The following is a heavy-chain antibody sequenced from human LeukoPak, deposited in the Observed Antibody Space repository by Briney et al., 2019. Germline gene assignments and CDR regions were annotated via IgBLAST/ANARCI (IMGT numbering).Heavy chain of an antibody. D-gene: IGHD3-22*01. CDR1: GFTFSIYA. V-gene: IGHV3-23*01. CDR2: ISRSGGST. J-gene: IGHJ4*02. Sequence: GGSLRLSCAASGFTFSIYAMSGVRQAPGGGLEWVSAISRSGGSTYYADSVKGRVTISRDNSKNTLYLQMNSLRAEDTAVYYCAKDGNYYGSSGYHKFDYRGQGTLVTVSS. CDR3: AKDGNYYGSSGYHKFDY.